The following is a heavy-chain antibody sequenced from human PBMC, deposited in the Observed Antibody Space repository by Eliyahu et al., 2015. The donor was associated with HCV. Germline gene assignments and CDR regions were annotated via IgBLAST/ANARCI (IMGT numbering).Heavy chain of an antibody. J-gene: IGHJ4*02. Sequence: QVQLVESGGGVVQPGRSLRLSCAASGFTFSSYGMHWVRQAPGKGLEWVAVISYDGSNKYYADSVKGRFTISRDNSKNTLYLQMNSLRAEDTAVYYCAKDWYKLAKPDKMTADYWGQGTLVTVSS. CDR1: GFTFSSYG. CDR2: ISYDGSNK. V-gene: IGHV3-30*18. D-gene: IGHD1-1*01. CDR3: AKDWYKLAKPDKMTADY.